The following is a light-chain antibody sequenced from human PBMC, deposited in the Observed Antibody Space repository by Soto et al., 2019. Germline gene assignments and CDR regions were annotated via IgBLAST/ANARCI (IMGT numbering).Light chain of an antibody. CDR1: QGISSY. V-gene: IGKV1-8*01. J-gene: IGKJ1*01. CDR3: QQYYSYPRT. Sequence: AIRMTQSPSSFSASTGDRVTITCRASQGISSYLAWYQQKPGKAPRLLIYAASTLQSGVPSRFSGSGYGTDFTLTISCLQSEDFATYSCQQYYSYPRTFGQGTKVDIK. CDR2: AAS.